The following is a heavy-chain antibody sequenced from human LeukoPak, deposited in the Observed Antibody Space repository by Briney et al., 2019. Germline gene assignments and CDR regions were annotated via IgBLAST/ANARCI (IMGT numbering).Heavy chain of an antibody. V-gene: IGHV4-59*01. CDR2: IYYSGST. Sequence: SETLSLTCTVSGGSISSYYWSWIRQPPGKGLEWIGYIYYSGSTNYNPSLKSRVTISVDTSKNQFSLKLSSVTAADTAVYYCARDTKSYSSSWTYYYYGMAVWGQGTTVTVSS. CDR1: GGSISSYY. CDR3: ARDTKSYSSSWTYYYYGMAV. J-gene: IGHJ6*02. D-gene: IGHD6-13*01.